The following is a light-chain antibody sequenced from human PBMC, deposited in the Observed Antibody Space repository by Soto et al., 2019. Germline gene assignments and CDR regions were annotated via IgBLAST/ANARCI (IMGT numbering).Light chain of an antibody. J-gene: IGLJ2*01. V-gene: IGLV2-8*01. Sequence: QSALTQPPSASGSPGQSVTISCTRTSSDVGGYNFVSWYQQHPGKAPKLLIYEVSKRPSGVPDRFSGSKSDNTASLTVSGLQAEDEADYYCSSFAGGNNLLFGGGTKLTVL. CDR2: EVS. CDR3: SSFAGGNNLL. CDR1: SSDVGGYNF.